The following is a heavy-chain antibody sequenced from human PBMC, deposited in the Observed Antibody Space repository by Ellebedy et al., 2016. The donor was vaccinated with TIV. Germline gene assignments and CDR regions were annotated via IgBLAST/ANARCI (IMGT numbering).Heavy chain of an antibody. CDR3: ARDLYSSSWYVRFDP. D-gene: IGHD6-13*01. V-gene: IGHV1-2*02. CDR1: GYIFTGYY. CDR2: INPNSGDT. J-gene: IGHJ5*02. Sequence: ASVKVSCKASGYIFTGYYMHWVRQAPGQGLEWMAWINPNSGDTNFAQRFQGRVTMTRDTSVSTVSMELSRLSSDDTAVYYCARDLYSSSWYVRFDPWGQGTLVTVSS.